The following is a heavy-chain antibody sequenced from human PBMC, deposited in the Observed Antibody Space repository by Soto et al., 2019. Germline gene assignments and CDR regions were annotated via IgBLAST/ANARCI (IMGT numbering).Heavy chain of an antibody. CDR1: GGSISSGGYY. J-gene: IGHJ6*02. CDR3: ARDRNSGYDWHYGMDV. D-gene: IGHD5-12*01. Sequence: PSETLSLTCTVSGGSISSGGYYWSWIRQHPGKGLEWIGYIYYSGSTYYNPSLKSRVTISVDTSKNQFSLKLSSVTAADTAVYYCARDRNSGYDWHYGMDVWGQGNTVTVSS. CDR2: IYYSGST. V-gene: IGHV4-31*03.